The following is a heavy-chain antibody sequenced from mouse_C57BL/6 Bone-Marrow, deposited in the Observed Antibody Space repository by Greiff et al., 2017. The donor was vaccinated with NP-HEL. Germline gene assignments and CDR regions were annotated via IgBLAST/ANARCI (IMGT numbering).Heavy chain of an antibody. Sequence: EVLLQQSGAELVKPGASVKLSCTASGFNIQDYYMHWVKQRTEQGLEWIGRIDPEDGETKYAPKFQGKATITADTSSNTAYLQLSSRTSEDAAVDYCARGWLPSYYYAMDYWGQGTSVTVSA. J-gene: IGHJ4*01. CDR1: GFNIQDYY. CDR2: IDPEDGET. D-gene: IGHD2-3*01. V-gene: IGHV14-2*01. CDR3: ARGWLPSYYYAMDY.